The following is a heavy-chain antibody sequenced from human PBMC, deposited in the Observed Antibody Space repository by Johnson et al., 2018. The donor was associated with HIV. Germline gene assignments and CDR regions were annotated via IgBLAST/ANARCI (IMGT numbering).Heavy chain of an antibody. Sequence: VQLVESGGGLVQPGGSLRLSCAASGFTFSSYDMHWVRQTTGKGLEWVSGIGTAGDTYYAGSVKGRFTMSRENAKNSLYLQMNSLRAEDTAVYYCARERGGELPDAFDIWGQGTMVTVSS. V-gene: IGHV3-13*01. CDR3: ARERGGELPDAFDI. D-gene: IGHD1-26*01. J-gene: IGHJ3*02. CDR1: GFTFSSYD. CDR2: IGTAGDT.